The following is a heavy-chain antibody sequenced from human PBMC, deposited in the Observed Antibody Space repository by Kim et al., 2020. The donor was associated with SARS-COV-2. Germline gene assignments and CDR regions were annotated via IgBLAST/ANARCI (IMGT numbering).Heavy chain of an antibody. J-gene: IGHJ4*02. V-gene: IGHV3-23*01. D-gene: IGHD3-9*01. Sequence: GGSLRLSCAASGFTFSSSRMTWVRQVPGKGLEWVSSITGGGDDTFYTGSVRGRFTISRDNSRTTLYLQMNSLREEETAIYYCAKEGPIDWLGAYWGQGTLVTVSS. CDR3: AKEGPIDWLGAY. CDR2: ITGGGDDT. CDR1: GFTFSSSR.